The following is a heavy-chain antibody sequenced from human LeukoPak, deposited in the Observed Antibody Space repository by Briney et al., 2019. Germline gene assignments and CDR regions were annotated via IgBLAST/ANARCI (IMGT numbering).Heavy chain of an antibody. J-gene: IGHJ6*03. Sequence: GASVKVSCKASGGTFSSYAISWVRQAPGQGLEWMGWIHPNSGGTNYAQKFQGRVTMTRDTSISTAYMELSRLRSDDTAVYYCARDKVDPNLYYYMDVWGKGTTVTVSS. CDR2: IHPNSGGT. CDR1: GGTFSSYA. CDR3: ARDKVDPNLYYYMDV. D-gene: IGHD5-12*01. V-gene: IGHV1-2*02.